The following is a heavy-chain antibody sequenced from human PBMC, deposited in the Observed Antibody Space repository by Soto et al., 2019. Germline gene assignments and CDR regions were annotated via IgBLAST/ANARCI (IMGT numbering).Heavy chain of an antibody. CDR1: GLTFSNYW. CDR3: TTRITATGAFDI. V-gene: IGHV3-15*01. Sequence: EVQLVESGGGLVKPGESLRLSCAASGLTFSNYWMSWVRQAPGKGLEWVGRIRREVDGGTIEYAAPVKGRFSISRDDSKNTLYLQMNSLKTEDTAVYYCTTRITATGAFDIWGQGTVVTVSS. J-gene: IGHJ3*02. D-gene: IGHD6-25*01. CDR2: IRREVDGGTI.